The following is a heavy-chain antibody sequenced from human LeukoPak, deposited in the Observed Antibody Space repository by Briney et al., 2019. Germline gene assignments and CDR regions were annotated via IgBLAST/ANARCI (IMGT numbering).Heavy chain of an antibody. CDR1: DDSFSSHY. V-gene: IGHV4-59*11. D-gene: IGHD4-17*01. J-gene: IGHJ3*02. CDR2: ISYIGST. CDR3: ARDLVTVTKGFDI. Sequence: PSATLSLTCAVLDDSFSSHYWTWIRHPPGKGLEWSGYISYIGSTNSTPSLKSRVTISIDTSRNPFSLRLSSLTAADTAVYYCARDLVTVTKGFDIWGQGTMVSVSS.